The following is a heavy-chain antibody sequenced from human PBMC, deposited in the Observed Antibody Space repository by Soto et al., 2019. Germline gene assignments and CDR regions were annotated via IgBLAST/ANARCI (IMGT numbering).Heavy chain of an antibody. CDR2: ISYDGSNK. Sequence: QVQLVESGGGVVQPGRSLRLSCAASGFTFSSYGMHWVRQAPGKGLEWVAVISYDGSNKYYADSVKGRFTISRDNSKNTLYLQMNSLRAEDTAVYYCAKVFAQTVYATTGDYWGQGTLVTVSS. V-gene: IGHV3-30*18. CDR3: AKVFAQTVYATTGDY. J-gene: IGHJ4*02. D-gene: IGHD1-26*01. CDR1: GFTFSSYG.